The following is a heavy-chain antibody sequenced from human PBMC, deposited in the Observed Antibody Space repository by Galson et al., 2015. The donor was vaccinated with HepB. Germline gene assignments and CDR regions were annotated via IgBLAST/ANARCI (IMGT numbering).Heavy chain of an antibody. CDR1: GFPFTSYA. J-gene: IGHJ4*02. Sequence: SLRLSCAASGFPFTSYALTWVRQVPGRGLEWVSVINDDGSTTHYADSFQGHVTISADKSINTAYLQWSSLKTSDTAIYYCARAHRGINTADSWDQGTLVTVSS. CDR3: ARAHRGINTADS. V-gene: IGHV3-23*01. D-gene: IGHD3-10*01. CDR2: INDDGSTT.